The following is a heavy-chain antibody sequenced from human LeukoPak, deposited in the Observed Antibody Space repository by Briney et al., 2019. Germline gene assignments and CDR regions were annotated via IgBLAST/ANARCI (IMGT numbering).Heavy chain of an antibody. V-gene: IGHV4-38-2*02. Sequence: SETLSLTCSVSGYSISSGYYWGWIRQPPGKGLEWIGSISHSGSTYYNPSLKSRVTISVDTSKNQFSLNLRSVMAADTAVYYCARAYCVGDCTVLHIYFDNWGQGTLVTVSS. CDR1: GYSISSGYY. J-gene: IGHJ4*02. CDR2: ISHSGST. D-gene: IGHD2-21*02. CDR3: ARAYCVGDCTVLHIYFDN.